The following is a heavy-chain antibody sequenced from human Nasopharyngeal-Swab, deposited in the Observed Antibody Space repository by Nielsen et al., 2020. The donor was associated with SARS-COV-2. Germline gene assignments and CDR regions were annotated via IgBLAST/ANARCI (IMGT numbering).Heavy chain of an antibody. V-gene: IGHV4-59*13. CDR3: ARVLTRNLVVALVLDAFDI. Sequence: SETLSLTCTVSGGSIRSDYWSWIRQPPGKGLEWIGYIYYRGTTNYNPSLKSRVTLSVDTSKNQFSLKLNSVTAADTAVYYCARVLTRNLVVALVLDAFDIWGQGTMVTVSS. D-gene: IGHD2-15*01. CDR1: GGSIRSDY. J-gene: IGHJ3*02. CDR2: IYYRGTT.